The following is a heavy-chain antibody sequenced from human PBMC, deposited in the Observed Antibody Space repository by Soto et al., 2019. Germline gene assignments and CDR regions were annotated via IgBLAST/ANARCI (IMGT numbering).Heavy chain of an antibody. D-gene: IGHD3-9*01. CDR2: VYSGGST. J-gene: IGHJ6*02. V-gene: IGHV3-53*01. CDR1: GFTVSNNY. CDR3: ARDLVLTGYSDYYYYGMDV. Sequence: HPGGSLRLSCAASGFTVSNNYMSWVRQAPGKGLEWVSVVYSGGSTYYADSVKGRFTISRDNSKNTVYLQMNSLRAEDTAVYYCARDLVLTGYSDYYYYGMDVWGQGTTVTVSS.